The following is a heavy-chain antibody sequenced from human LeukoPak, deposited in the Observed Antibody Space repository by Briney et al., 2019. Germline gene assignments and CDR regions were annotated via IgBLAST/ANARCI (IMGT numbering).Heavy chain of an antibody. CDR3: ARDYEDIVVVVAATEGAFDI. CDR1: GFTFNSYA. D-gene: IGHD2-15*01. V-gene: IGHV3-23*01. CDR2: ISDSGGRI. J-gene: IGHJ3*02. Sequence: GGSLRLSCAASGFTFNSYAMTWVRQAPGQGLEWVSVISDSGGRIYYADSVKGRFTISRDNSKNTLYLQMNSLRAEDTAVYYCARDYEDIVVVVAATEGAFDIWGQGTMVTVSS.